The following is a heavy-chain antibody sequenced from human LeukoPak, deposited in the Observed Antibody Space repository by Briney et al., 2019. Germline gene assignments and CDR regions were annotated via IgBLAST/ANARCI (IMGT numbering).Heavy chain of an antibody. CDR3: ARVAYTYVFDF. CDR2: ISPSSTYT. J-gene: IGHJ4*02. Sequence: GEALKISCAASGFSFSLYGMNWVRQAPGKGLEWVASISPSSTYTFYGDAVKGRFTISRDDTTNSVHLQMNSLGPEDTAVYYCARVAYTYVFDFWGQGTLLTVSS. V-gene: IGHV3-21*01. CDR1: GFSFSLYG. D-gene: IGHD3-16*01.